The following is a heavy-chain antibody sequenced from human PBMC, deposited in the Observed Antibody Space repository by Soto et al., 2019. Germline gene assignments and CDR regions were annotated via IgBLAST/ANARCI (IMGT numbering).Heavy chain of an antibody. V-gene: IGHV4-38-2*01. CDR1: GYSISSGYC. CDR2: IYHSGST. CDR3: ARFSSGSPFDY. J-gene: IGHJ4*02. Sequence: SETLSLTCAVSGYSISSGYCWGWIRQPPGKGLEWIGSIYHSGSTYYNPSLKSRVTISVDTSKNQFSLKLSSVTAADTAVYYCARFSSGSPFDYWGQGTLVTVSS. D-gene: IGHD1-26*01.